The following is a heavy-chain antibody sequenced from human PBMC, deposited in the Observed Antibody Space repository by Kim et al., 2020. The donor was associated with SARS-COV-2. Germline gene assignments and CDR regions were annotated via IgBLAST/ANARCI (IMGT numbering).Heavy chain of an antibody. Sequence: ASVKVSCKASGYTFTSFGIHWVRQAPGQRLEWMGWINTGNGNSESSQNFQGRVTITRDTSASTVYMELSSLRSEDTAVYYCARDGGSYSFDYWGQGTLVTVSS. V-gene: IGHV1-3*04. D-gene: IGHD2-15*01. CDR2: INTGNGNS. CDR1: GYTFTSFG. CDR3: ARDGGSYSFDY. J-gene: IGHJ4*02.